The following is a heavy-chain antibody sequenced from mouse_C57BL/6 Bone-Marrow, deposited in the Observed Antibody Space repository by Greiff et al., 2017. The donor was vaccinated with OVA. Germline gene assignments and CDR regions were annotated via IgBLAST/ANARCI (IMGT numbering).Heavy chain of an antibody. J-gene: IGHJ4*01. V-gene: IGHV5-4*01. CDR1: GFTFSSYA. CDR2: ISDGGSYT. D-gene: IGHD2-2*01. Sequence: DVQLVESGGGLVKPGGSLTLSCAASGFTFSSYAMSWVRQTPVKRLEWVATISDGGSYTSYPDNVKGRFTISRDNAKNNLYLQMSHLKSEDTAMYYGARDPGYGGYAMDYWGQGTSVTVAS. CDR3: ARDPGYGGYAMDY.